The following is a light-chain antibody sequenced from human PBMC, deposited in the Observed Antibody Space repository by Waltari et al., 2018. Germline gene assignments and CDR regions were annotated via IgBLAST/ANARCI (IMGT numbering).Light chain of an antibody. CDR2: GNS. V-gene: IGLV1-40*01. CDR3: QSYDSSLSGWV. J-gene: IGLJ3*02. Sequence: QSVLTQPPSVSGAPGQRVTISCTGNSSNIGTGYDVHWYQQLPGTAPKLLIDGNSDRPAGVPDRVCGSKSGTSAYLAITGLQAEDEADYYCQSYDSSLSGWVFGGGTKLTVL. CDR1: SSNIGTGYD.